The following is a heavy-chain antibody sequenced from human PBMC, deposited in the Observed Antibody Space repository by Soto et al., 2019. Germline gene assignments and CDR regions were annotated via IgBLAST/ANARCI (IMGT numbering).Heavy chain of an antibody. Sequence: PSQTLSLTCVISGDSVSSNSAAWNWIRQSPSRGLEWLGRTYYRSKWYNDYAVSVKSRITINPDTSKNQFSLQLNSVTPEDTAVYYCARANVDIVATITDYYYYMDVWGKGTTVTVSS. CDR3: ARANVDIVATITDYYYYMDV. V-gene: IGHV6-1*01. CDR2: TYYRSKWYN. CDR1: GDSVSSNSAA. J-gene: IGHJ6*03. D-gene: IGHD5-12*01.